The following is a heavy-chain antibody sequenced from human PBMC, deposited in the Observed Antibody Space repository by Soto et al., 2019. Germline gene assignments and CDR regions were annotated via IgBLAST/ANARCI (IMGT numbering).Heavy chain of an antibody. D-gene: IGHD6-13*01. CDR2: IYPGDSDT. J-gene: IGHJ4*02. Sequence: ESVKISCQASGYSFISSWIGWVRQIPGKGLEWMGIIYPGDSDTRYSPSFQGQVTISADKSTSTAYLQWSSLKASDTATYYCARMMAASGTAFDYWGQGALVTVSS. CDR1: GYSFISSW. CDR3: ARMMAASGTAFDY. V-gene: IGHV5-51*01.